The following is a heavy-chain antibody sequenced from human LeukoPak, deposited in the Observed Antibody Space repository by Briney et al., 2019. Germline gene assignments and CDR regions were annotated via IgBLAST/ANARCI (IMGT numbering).Heavy chain of an antibody. CDR3: ARDLQCSGGSCFSDASGYFGY. V-gene: IGHV3-30-3*01. J-gene: IGHJ4*02. D-gene: IGHD2-15*01. Sequence: PGRSLRLSCTASGFTFNSYAMHWVRQAPGKGLEWVAVISFDGSKRLYADAVKRRFIISRDKSKKTVSLQMNSLRPEDTAVYFCARDLQCSGGSCFSDASGYFGYWGQGALVTVSS. CDR2: ISFDGSKR. CDR1: GFTFNSYA.